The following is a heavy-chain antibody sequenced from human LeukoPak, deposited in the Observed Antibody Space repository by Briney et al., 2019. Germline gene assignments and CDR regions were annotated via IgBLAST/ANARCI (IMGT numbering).Heavy chain of an antibody. CDR2: ISETGGGT. Sequence: GRSLRLSCAASGFTFATYAMGWVRQSPGKGLEWVSTISETGGGTHYANSVRGRFTISRDNSKNTLYLQMNNLRAEDTAIYYCDASDFWGQGTLVTVSS. CDR3: DASDF. J-gene: IGHJ4*02. CDR1: GFTFATYA. V-gene: IGHV3-23*01.